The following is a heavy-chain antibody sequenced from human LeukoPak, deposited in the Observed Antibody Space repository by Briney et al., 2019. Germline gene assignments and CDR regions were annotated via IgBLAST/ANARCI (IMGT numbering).Heavy chain of an antibody. CDR3: ARQVQTRGVIY. CDR2: IYYSGST. J-gene: IGHJ4*02. D-gene: IGHD3-3*01. V-gene: IGHV4-59*08. Sequence: SETLSLTCTVSGGSVSSYYWSWIRQPPGKGLEWIGYIYYSGSTNYNPSLKSRVTISVDTSKNQFSLKLSSVTAADTAVYYCARQVQTRGVIYWGQGTLVTVSS. CDR1: GGSVSSYY.